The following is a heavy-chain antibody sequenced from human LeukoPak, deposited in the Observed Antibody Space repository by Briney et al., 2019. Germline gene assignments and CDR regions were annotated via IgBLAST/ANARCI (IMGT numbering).Heavy chain of an antibody. Sequence: PSETLSLTCTVSGGSISSYYWSWIRQPPGKGLEWIGYIYYSGSTNYNPSLKSRVTISVDTSKNQFSLKLSSVTAADTAVYYCARKQNLSANPYAFDIWGQGTMVTVSS. D-gene: IGHD3-16*02. CDR2: IYYSGST. CDR1: GGSISSYY. J-gene: IGHJ3*02. V-gene: IGHV4-59*08. CDR3: ARKQNLSANPYAFDI.